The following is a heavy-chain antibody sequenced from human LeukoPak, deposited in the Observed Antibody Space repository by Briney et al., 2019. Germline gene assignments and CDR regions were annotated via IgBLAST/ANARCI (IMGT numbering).Heavy chain of an antibody. CDR2: IWYDGSEK. J-gene: IGHJ4*02. D-gene: IGHD3-10*01. CDR1: GFNFNDSG. V-gene: IGHV3-33*01. Sequence: GRSLRLSCAASGFNFNDSGMHWVRQAPGKGLEWVAFIWYDGSEKYYADSVKGRLTISRDNSKNTLYLQMNSLRADDTAVYYCARDGYYGSGRPFDYWGQGALVSVSS. CDR3: ARDGYYGSGRPFDY.